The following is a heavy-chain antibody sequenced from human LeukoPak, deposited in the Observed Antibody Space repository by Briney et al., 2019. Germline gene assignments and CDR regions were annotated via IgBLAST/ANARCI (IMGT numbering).Heavy chain of an antibody. J-gene: IGHJ4*02. CDR3: ARDFGPALRYFADY. CDR1: GFTFSSYA. Sequence: PGRSLRLSCAASGFTFSSYAMHWVRQAPGKGLEWVAVISYDGSNKYYADSVKGRFTISRDNSKNTLYLQMNSLRAEDTAVYYCARDFGPALRYFADYWGQGTLVPVSS. CDR2: ISYDGSNK. V-gene: IGHV3-30-3*01. D-gene: IGHD3-9*01.